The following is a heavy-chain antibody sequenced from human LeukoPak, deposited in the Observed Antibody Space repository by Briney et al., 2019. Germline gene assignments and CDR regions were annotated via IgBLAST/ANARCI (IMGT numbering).Heavy chain of an antibody. CDR3: AREKADYDSSGYFDY. CDR2: IYYSGST. V-gene: IGHV4-59*11. J-gene: IGHJ4*02. CDR1: GGSISSHY. Sequence: SETLSLTRTVSGGSISSHYWSWIRQPPGKGLEWIGYIYYSGSTNYNPSLKSRVTISVDTSKNQFSLKLSSVTAADTAVYYCAREKADYDSSGYFDYWGQGTLVTVSS. D-gene: IGHD3-22*01.